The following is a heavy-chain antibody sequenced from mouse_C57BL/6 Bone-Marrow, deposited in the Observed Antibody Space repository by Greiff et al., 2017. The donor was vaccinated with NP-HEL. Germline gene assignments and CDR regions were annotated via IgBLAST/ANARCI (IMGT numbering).Heavy chain of an antibody. D-gene: IGHD4-1*01. J-gene: IGHJ2*01. CDR3: ANDWDYFDY. CDR2: IYPGDGDT. V-gene: IGHV1-82*01. Sequence: VKLQESGPELVKPGASVKISCKASGYAFSSSWMNWVKQRPGKGLEWIGRIYPGDGDTNYNGKFKGKATLTADKSSSTAYMQLSSLTSEDSAVYFCANDWDYFDYWGQGTTLTVSS. CDR1: GYAFSSSW.